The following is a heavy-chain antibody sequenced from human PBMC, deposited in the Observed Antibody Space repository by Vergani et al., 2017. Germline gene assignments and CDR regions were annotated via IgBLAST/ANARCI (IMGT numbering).Heavy chain of an antibody. CDR3: ARGRLDFAGSSTIYYYMDV. J-gene: IGHJ6*03. V-gene: IGHV4-34*01. Sequence: QVQLQQWGAGLLKPSETLSLTCAVYGGSFSGYYWSGIRQPPGKGLEWFGEINHSGSTNDNPSLKGRVTISVDTSKNQFSLKLSSVTAADTAVYYCARGRLDFAGSSTIYYYMDVWGKGTTVTVSS. CDR2: INHSGST. D-gene: IGHD2-2*01. CDR1: GGSFSGYY.